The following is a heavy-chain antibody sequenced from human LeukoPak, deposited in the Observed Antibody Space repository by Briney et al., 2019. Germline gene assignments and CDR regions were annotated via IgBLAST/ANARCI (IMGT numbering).Heavy chain of an antibody. D-gene: IGHD6-19*01. CDR3: AITGSSGWNYFDY. V-gene: IGHV3-11*06. CDR2: ISSSSSYT. J-gene: IGHJ4*02. CDR1: GFTLSDYY. Sequence: PGGSLSLSCAASGFTLSDYYMSWIRQAPGKGLEWVSYISSSSSYTNYADSVKGRFTISRDDAKNSLYLQMNSLRAEDTAVYYCAITGSSGWNYFDYWGEGTLVTVSS.